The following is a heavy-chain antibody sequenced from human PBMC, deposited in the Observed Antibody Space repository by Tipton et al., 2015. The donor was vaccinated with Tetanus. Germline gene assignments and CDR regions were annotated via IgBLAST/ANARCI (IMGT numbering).Heavy chain of an antibody. CDR1: GGSISNSEYY. CDR3: AEGRRFCSSNSCHEYYFDS. D-gene: IGHD2-2*01. V-gene: IGHV4-39*02. CDR2: VFDSGTS. Sequence: TLSLTCSLSGGSISNSEYYWAWIRQPPGKGLEWIGSVFDSGTSYYNPSLKSRVTISVGTSKNPFSLRLSSVTAAETAVYYCAEGRRFCSSNSCHEYYFDSWGRGTLVTVSS. J-gene: IGHJ4*02.